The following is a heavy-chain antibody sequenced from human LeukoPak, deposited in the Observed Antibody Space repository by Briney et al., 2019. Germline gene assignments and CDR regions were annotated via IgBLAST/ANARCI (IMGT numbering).Heavy chain of an antibody. CDR1: GFTFSNYA. D-gene: IGHD3-9*01. V-gene: IGHV3-23*01. Sequence: GGSLRLSCAASGFTFSNYAMSWVRQAPGKRLELVSAITGSGGNTYYADSVKGRFTISRDNSKNTVFLQMNSLRAEDTAVYYCAKWGDYDVLTGYYVSDYWGQGTLVTVSS. CDR2: ITGSGGNT. J-gene: IGHJ4*02. CDR3: AKWGDYDVLTGYYVSDY.